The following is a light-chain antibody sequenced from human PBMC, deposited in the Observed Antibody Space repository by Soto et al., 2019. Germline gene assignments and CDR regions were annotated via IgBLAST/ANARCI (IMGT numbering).Light chain of an antibody. Sequence: SYELTQPPSVSVSPGQTASITCSGDKLGAKYACWYQQKPGQSPVLVIYQDSKRPSGIPERLSGSNSGNTATLTISGTQAMDEADYYCQAWDSSTAVFGGGTKGTVL. CDR3: QAWDSSTAV. V-gene: IGLV3-1*01. J-gene: IGLJ2*01. CDR2: QDS. CDR1: KLGAKY.